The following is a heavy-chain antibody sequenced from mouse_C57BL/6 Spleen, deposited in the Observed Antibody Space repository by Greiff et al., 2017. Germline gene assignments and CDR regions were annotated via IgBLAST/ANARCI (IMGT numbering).Heavy chain of an antibody. CDR1: GYTFTSYW. Sequence: VQLQQSGTVLARPGASVKMSCKTSGYTFTSYWMHWVKQRPGRGLDWIGAIYPGNSDTSYNQKFKGKAKLTAVTAASTAYMELSSLTNEDSAVYYCTRSATVVPGDYWGQGTTLTVSS. CDR3: TRSATVVPGDY. J-gene: IGHJ2*01. CDR2: IYPGNSDT. V-gene: IGHV1-5*01. D-gene: IGHD1-1*01.